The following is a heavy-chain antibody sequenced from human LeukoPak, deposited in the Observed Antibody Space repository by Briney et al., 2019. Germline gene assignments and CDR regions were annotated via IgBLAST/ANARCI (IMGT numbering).Heavy chain of an antibody. CDR2: IYYSGST. CDR1: GGSISSSSYY. D-gene: IGHD2-21*02. CDR3: ARGRYCGGDCSNYFDY. Sequence: SETLSLTCTVSGGSISSSSYYWGWIRQPPGKGLEWIGSIYYSGSTYYNPSLKSRVTISVDTSKNQFSLKLSSVTAADTAVYYCARGRYCGGDCSNYFDYWGQGTLVTVSS. V-gene: IGHV4-39*07. J-gene: IGHJ4*02.